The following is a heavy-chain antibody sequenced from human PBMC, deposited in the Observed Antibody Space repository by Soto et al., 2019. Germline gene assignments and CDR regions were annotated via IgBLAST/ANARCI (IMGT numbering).Heavy chain of an antibody. CDR2: IRGSSGGT. CDR3: AREIRGYCFDY. V-gene: IGHV3-23*01. D-gene: IGHD3-3*01. J-gene: IGHJ4*02. CDR1: GFTFSVYA. Sequence: AGGSLRLSCAASGFTFSVYAMSWVRQAPGEGLEWVSGIRGSSGGTYYADSVKGRFTISRDNSKNTLYLQMNSLRAEDTAVYYCAREIRGYCFDYWGQGTLVTVSS.